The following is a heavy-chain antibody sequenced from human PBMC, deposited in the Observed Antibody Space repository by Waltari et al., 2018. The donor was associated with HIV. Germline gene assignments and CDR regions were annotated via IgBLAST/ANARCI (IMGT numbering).Heavy chain of an antibody. J-gene: IGHJ6*02. Sequence: QLQLQESAPGLVKPSETLSLTCTVSGGSISSSSYYWGWIRQPPGKGLAGIGSIYYSGSTYYNPSLKSRVTISVDTSKNQFSLKLSSVTAADTAVYYCASSPIQLWTYYYYGMDVWGQGTTVTVSS. CDR1: GGSISSSSYY. V-gene: IGHV4-39*07. D-gene: IGHD5-18*01. CDR3: ASSPIQLWTYYYYGMDV. CDR2: IYYSGST.